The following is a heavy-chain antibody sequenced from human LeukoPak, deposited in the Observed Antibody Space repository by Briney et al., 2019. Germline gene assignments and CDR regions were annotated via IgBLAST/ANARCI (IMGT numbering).Heavy chain of an antibody. D-gene: IGHD3-9*01. CDR2: ISAYIANT. V-gene: IGHV1-18*04. CDR3: ARTDYDILTGARMDV. CDR1: GYTVSNYG. Sequence: ASVKVSRKASGYTVSNYGITWVRQAPGQGLEWMVWISAYIANTNYAQKFQGRVTMTTDTSTSTVYMELRSLRSDDTAIYYCARTDYDILTGARMDVWGKGTTVTVSS. J-gene: IGHJ6*04.